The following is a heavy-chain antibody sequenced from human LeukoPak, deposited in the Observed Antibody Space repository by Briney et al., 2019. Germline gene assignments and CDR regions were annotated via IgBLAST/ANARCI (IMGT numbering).Heavy chain of an antibody. D-gene: IGHD4-23*01. CDR1: GFTFSSYS. CDR2: ISSSSSYI. J-gene: IGHJ5*02. V-gene: IGHV3-21*01. CDR3: AREILYGGNGFDP. Sequence: SGGSRRLSCTASGFTFSSYSMNSIRQAPGKGLEWVSSISSSSSYIYYADSVKGRFTISRDNAKSSLYLQMNSLRAEDTAVYYCAREILYGGNGFDPWGQGTLVTVSS.